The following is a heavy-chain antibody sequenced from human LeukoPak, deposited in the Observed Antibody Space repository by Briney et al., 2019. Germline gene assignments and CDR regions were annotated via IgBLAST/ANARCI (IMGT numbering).Heavy chain of an antibody. CDR3: AKDPVSIGPAFAF. D-gene: IGHD2-21*01. Sequence: GGSLRLSCAASGFTFNGHAMSWVRQAPGKGLEWGSSISETGGSTYYADSVKGRLTISRDNSKNTLYLQMNSLRAEDTAVYYCAKDPVSIGPAFAFWGPGTMVSVSS. V-gene: IGHV3-23*01. CDR2: ISETGGST. J-gene: IGHJ3*01. CDR1: GFTFNGHA.